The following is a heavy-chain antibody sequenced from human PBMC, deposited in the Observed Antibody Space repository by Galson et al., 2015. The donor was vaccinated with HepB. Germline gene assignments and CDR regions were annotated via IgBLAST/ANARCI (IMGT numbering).Heavy chain of an antibody. Sequence: SLRLSCAASGFTFSSYAMSWVRQAPGKGLEWVSAISGSGGSTYYADSVKGRFTISRDNSKNTLYLQMNSLRAKDTAVYYCAKGGRYCSGGSCYSGYWYFDLWGRGTLVTVSS. V-gene: IGHV3-23*01. CDR1: GFTFSSYA. CDR3: AKGGRYCSGGSCYSGYWYFDL. J-gene: IGHJ2*01. D-gene: IGHD2-15*01. CDR2: ISGSGGST.